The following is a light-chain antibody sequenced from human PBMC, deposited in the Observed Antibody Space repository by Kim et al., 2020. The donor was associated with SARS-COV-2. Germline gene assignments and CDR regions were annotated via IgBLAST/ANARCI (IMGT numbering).Light chain of an antibody. CDR2: AAS. CDR3: QKYDRAPLS. CDR1: QGINNY. V-gene: IGKV1-27*01. J-gene: IGKJ4*01. Sequence: ASVRDRVTSTCRASQGINNYLAWYQQQPGKVPRLLIYAASTLQSGVPSRFSGGASGTDFTLTISNLQPGDVATYYCQKYDRAPLSFGGGTKVDIK.